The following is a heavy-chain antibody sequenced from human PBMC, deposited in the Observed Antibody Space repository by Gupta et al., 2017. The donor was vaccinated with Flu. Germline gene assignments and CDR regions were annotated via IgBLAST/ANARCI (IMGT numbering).Heavy chain of an antibody. CDR2: ISPSGAPP. Sequence: WVRQAPGQGLEWMGVISPSGAPPTDAPKFQGRVTMTSDTSTTTVYLELSSLTAEDTAVYYCARPAAPSLYYETSDFYGNWVDPGGNGTLVTVSS. CDR3: ARPAAPSLYYETSDFYGNWVDP. J-gene: IGHJ5*02. V-gene: IGHV1-46*01. D-gene: IGHD3-22*01.